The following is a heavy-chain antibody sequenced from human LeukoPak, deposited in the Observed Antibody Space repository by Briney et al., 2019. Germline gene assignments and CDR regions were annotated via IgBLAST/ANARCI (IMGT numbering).Heavy chain of an antibody. CDR3: ASPGCYASGTYRHYFDY. V-gene: IGHV4-39*01. CDR1: GDSISRSSFY. J-gene: IGHJ4*02. CDR2: IYYSGST. Sequence: PSETLSLTCTVSGDSISRSSFYWGWIRQPPGKGLEWIGSIYYSGSTYYNPSLKSRVIISVDTSKNQFSLKLSSVTAADTAVYYCASPGCYASGTYRHYFDYWGQGTLVTVSS. D-gene: IGHD3-10*01.